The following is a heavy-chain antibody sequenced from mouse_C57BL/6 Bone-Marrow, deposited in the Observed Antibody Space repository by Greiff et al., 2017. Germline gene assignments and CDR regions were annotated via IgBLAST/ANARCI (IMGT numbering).Heavy chain of an antibody. CDR3: ARNEGYGCFAY. CDR2: IYPRSGNT. V-gene: IGHV1-81*01. CDR1: GYTFTSYC. J-gene: IGHJ3*01. Sequence: QVQLQQSGAELARPGASVKLSCKASGYTFTSYCISWVKQRTGPGLEWIGEIYPRSGNTYYNETFKGQATLTADKSSSTAYIELRSLTSEDSAGYFCARNEGYGCFAYWGQGTLVTVSA. D-gene: IGHD2-3*01.